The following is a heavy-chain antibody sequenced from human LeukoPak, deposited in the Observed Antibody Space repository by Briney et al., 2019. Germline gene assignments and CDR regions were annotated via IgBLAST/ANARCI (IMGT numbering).Heavy chain of an antibody. D-gene: IGHD1-26*01. CDR3: ARDPYSGNYGTYYYYYMDV. Sequence: PGGSLRLSCAASGFTFSNYEINWVRQAPGRGLEWISYISGSGTSIYHANSVKGRFTISRDNAKNSLYLQMDSLGPEDTAVYYCARDPYSGNYGTYYYYYMDVWGKGTTVTISS. CDR2: ISGSGTSI. CDR1: GFTFSNYE. J-gene: IGHJ6*03. V-gene: IGHV3-48*03.